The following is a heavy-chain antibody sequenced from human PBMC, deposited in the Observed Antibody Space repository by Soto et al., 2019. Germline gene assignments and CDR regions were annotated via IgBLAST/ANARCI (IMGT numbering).Heavy chain of an antibody. J-gene: IGHJ6*02. CDR1: GGSISSYY. V-gene: IGHV4-59*01. D-gene: IGHD2-21*02. Sequence: SETLSLTCTVSGGSISSYYWSWIRQPPGKGLEWIGYIYYSGSTNYNPSLKSRVTISVDTSKNQFSLKLSSVTAADTAVYYCGRVVYGGGDCSPNYYYEGMAVWGQGPTVTVSS. CDR3: GRVVYGGGDCSPNYYYEGMAV. CDR2: IYYSGST.